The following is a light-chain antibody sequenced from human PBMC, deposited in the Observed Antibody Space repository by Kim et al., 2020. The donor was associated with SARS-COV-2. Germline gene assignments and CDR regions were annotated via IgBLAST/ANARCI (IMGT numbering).Light chain of an antibody. J-gene: IGLJ1*01. CDR1: GSNSGAGYY. Sequence: VTTSRSGSGSNSGAGYYGHWYQQPPGTAPELLNYGNCKRPSGVPGRFSGSKSGTSASLAITGIQAEDEADYYCQSYDSSLGGSYVFGTGTKVTVL. CDR3: QSYDSSLGGSYV. V-gene: IGLV1-40*01. CDR2: GNC.